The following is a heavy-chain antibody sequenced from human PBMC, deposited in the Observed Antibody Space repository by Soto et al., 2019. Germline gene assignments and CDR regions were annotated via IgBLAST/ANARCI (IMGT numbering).Heavy chain of an antibody. D-gene: IGHD3-9*01. CDR1: GGSFSGYY. V-gene: IGHV4-34*01. J-gene: IGHJ4*02. Sequence: PSETLSLTCAVYGGSFSGYYWSWIRQPPGKGLEWIGEINHSGSTNYNPSLKSRVTISVDTSKNQFSLKLSSVTAADTAVYYCARVSTGGLDYWGQRTLVTVSS. CDR3: ARVSTGGLDY. CDR2: INHSGST.